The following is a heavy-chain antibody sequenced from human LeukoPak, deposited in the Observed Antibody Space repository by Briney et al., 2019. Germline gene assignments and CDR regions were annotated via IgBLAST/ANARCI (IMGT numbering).Heavy chain of an antibody. CDR2: IYYSGST. Sequence: SETLSLTCTVSGGSISSSSYYWSWIRQPPGKGLEWIGYIYYSGSTNYNPSLKSRVTISVDTSKNQFSLKLSSVTAADTAVYYCAREGDYGDYFEPGGYYMDVWGKGTTVTVSS. V-gene: IGHV4-61*01. CDR3: AREGDYGDYFEPGGYYMDV. J-gene: IGHJ6*03. CDR1: GGSISSSSYY. D-gene: IGHD4-17*01.